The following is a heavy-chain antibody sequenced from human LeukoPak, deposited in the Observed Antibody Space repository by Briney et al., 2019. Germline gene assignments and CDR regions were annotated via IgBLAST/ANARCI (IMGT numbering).Heavy chain of an antibody. J-gene: IGHJ4*02. D-gene: IGHD1-26*01. CDR3: ARLALGVGGAITLFDY. CDR2: INHSGST. Sequence: SETLSLTCAVYGGSFSGYYWSWIRQPPGKGLEWIGEINHSGSTNYNPSLKSRVTISVDTSKNQFSLKLSSVTAADTAVYYCARLALGVGGAITLFDYWGQGTLVTVSS. CDR1: GGSFSGYY. V-gene: IGHV4-34*01.